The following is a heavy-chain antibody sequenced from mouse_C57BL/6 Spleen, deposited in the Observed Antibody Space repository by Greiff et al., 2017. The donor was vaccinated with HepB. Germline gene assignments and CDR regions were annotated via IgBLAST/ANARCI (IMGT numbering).Heavy chain of an antibody. CDR1: GYTFTSYT. CDR2: INPSSGYT. Sequence: VKLQQSGAELARPGASVKMSCKASGYTFTSYTMHWVKQRPGQGLEWIGYINPSSGYTKYNQKFKDKATLTADKSSSTAYMQLSSLTSEDSAVYYCAGGNYEGVYYYAMDYWGQGTSVTVSS. D-gene: IGHD2-1*01. CDR3: AGGNYEGVYYYAMDY. J-gene: IGHJ4*01. V-gene: IGHV1-4*01.